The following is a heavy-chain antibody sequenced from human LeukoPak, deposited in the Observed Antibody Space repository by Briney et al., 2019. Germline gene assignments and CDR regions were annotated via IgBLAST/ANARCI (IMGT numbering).Heavy chain of an antibody. J-gene: IGHJ4*02. CDR2: IGSSGDDT. CDR1: GFTFRSYA. D-gene: IGHD6-13*01. Sequence: GGALRLSCAASGFTFRSYAMSWVPQAPGKGLEWVSAIGSSGDDTNYADSVKGRLTISRDNTKNTLYLQMNSLRAEDTAVYYCAKKIAAGTLSFDYWGQGTLVTVSS. V-gene: IGHV3-23*01. CDR3: AKKIAAGTLSFDY.